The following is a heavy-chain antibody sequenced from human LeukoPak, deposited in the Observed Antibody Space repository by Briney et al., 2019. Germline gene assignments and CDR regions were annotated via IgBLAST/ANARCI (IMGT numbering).Heavy chain of an antibody. CDR1: GFTFSSYS. CDR3: ARDVAGATTWFDP. D-gene: IGHD1-26*01. Sequence: PGGSLRLPCAASGFTFSSYSMNWVRQAPGKWLEWVSSISSSSSYIYYADSVKGRFTISRDNAKSSLYLQMNRLRAEDTAVYYCARDVAGATTWFDPWGQGTLVTVSS. V-gene: IGHV3-21*01. J-gene: IGHJ5*02. CDR2: ISSSSSYI.